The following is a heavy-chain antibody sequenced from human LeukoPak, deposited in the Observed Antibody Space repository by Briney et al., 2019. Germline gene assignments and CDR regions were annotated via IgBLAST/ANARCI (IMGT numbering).Heavy chain of an antibody. D-gene: IGHD3-3*01. CDR2: INHSGST. CDR3: ARMSDFWSGYYTAYYFDY. V-gene: IGHV4-34*01. Sequence: SETLSLTCAVYGGSFSGYYWSWIRQPPGKGLEWIGEINHSGSTNYNPSLKSRVTISVDTSKNQFSLKLSSVTAADTAVYYCARMSDFWSGYYTAYYFDYWGQGTLVTVSS. J-gene: IGHJ4*02. CDR1: GGSFSGYY.